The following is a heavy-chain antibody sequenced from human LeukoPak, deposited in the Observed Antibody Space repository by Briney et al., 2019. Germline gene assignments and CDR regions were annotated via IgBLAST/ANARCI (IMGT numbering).Heavy chain of an antibody. CDR2: IYYSGST. CDR1: GGSISSSSYY. V-gene: IGHV4-39*01. J-gene: IGHJ4*02. Sequence: SETLSLTCTVSGGSISSSSYYWGWIRQPPGKGLEWIGSIYYSGSTYYNPSLKSRVTISVDTSKNQFSLKLSSVTAADTAVYYCARLDPYGDSDYWGQGTLVTVSS. D-gene: IGHD3-10*01. CDR3: ARLDPYGDSDY.